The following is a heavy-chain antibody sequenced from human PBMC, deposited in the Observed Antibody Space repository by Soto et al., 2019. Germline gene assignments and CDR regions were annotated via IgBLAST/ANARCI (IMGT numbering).Heavy chain of an antibody. J-gene: IGHJ4*02. CDR2: LSYDGNNK. CDR3: ARDDTAAPSSGYQIDY. CDR1: GFTFSDYA. V-gene: IGHV3-30*03. Sequence: QVQLVESGGGVVQPGRSLRLSCAASGFTFSDYAMHWVRQAPGKGLEWVAVLSYDGNNKYYEDSVKGRFTVFRDDSKNTLYLQMNSLRPENTALYYCARDDTAAPSSGYQIDYWGQGTLVTVSS. D-gene: IGHD5-12*01.